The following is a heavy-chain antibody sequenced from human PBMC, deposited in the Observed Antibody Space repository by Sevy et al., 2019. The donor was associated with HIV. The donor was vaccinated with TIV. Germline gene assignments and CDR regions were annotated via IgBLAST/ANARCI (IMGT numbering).Heavy chain of an antibody. D-gene: IGHD2-8*01. CDR2: IWYDESNK. Sequence: GGSLRLSCAVSGFTFSSYGMHWVRQAPGKGLEWVAGIWYDESNKYYADSVKGRFTISRDNSKNTLYLQMKGLRAEDTAVYYCARDGEYCTNGVCSWGLFDYWGQGTLVTVSS. V-gene: IGHV3-33*01. J-gene: IGHJ4*02. CDR3: ARDGEYCTNGVCSWGLFDY. CDR1: GFTFSSYG.